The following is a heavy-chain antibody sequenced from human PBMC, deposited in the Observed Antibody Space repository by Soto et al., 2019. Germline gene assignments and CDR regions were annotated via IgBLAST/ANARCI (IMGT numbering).Heavy chain of an antibody. CDR3: ARDYEPREAFDI. CDR1: GFTFSSYS. CDR2: ISSSSSYI. Sequence: EVQLVESGGGLVKPGGSLRLSCAASGFTFSSYSMNWVRQAPGKGLEWVSSISSSSSYIYYADSVKGRFTISRDNAKNSLYLQMNSLRAEDTAVYYGARDYEPREAFDIWGQGTMVTVSS. V-gene: IGHV3-21*01. D-gene: IGHD3-3*01. J-gene: IGHJ3*02.